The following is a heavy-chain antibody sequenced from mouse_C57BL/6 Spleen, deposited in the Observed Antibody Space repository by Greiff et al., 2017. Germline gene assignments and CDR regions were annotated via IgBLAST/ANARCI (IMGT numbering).Heavy chain of an antibody. CDR1: GYTFTSYW. D-gene: IGHD1-1*01. CDR2: INPSNGGT. Sequence: QVQLQQPGPELVKPGASVKLSCKASGYTFTSYWMHWVKQRPGQGLEWIGNINPSNGGTNYNEKFKSKATLTVDKSSSTAYMQLSSLTSEDSAVYYCARPDYYGSSLYWYFDVWGTGTTVTVSS. J-gene: IGHJ1*03. CDR3: ARPDYYGSSLYWYFDV. V-gene: IGHV1-53*01.